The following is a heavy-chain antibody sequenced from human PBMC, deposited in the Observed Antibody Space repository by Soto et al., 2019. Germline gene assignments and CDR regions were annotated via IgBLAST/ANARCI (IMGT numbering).Heavy chain of an antibody. CDR3: ARADWGGVGSITHSSSWYGGWYYFDY. V-gene: IGHV4-59*01. CDR1: GGSISSYY. J-gene: IGHJ4*02. Sequence: KTSETLSLTCTVSGGSISSYYWSWIRQPPGKGLEWIGYIYYSGSTNYNPSLKSRVTISVDTSKNQFSLKLSSVTAADTAVYYCARADWGGVGSITHSSSWYGGWYYFDYWGQGTLVTVSS. CDR2: IYYSGST. D-gene: IGHD6-13*01.